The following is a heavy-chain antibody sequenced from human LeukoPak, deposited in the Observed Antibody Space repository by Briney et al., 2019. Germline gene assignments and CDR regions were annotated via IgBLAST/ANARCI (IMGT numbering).Heavy chain of an antibody. V-gene: IGHV4-59*08. CDR3: ARHAGGSSGWYVDY. CDR1: GGSISSYY. J-gene: IGHJ4*02. D-gene: IGHD6-19*01. CDR2: IYYSGST. Sequence: PSETLSLTCTVSGGSISSYYWSWIRQPPGKGLEWIGYIYYSGSTNYNPSLKSRVTISVDTSKNQFSLKLSSVTAADTAVYYCARHAGGSSGWYVDYWGQGTLVTVSS.